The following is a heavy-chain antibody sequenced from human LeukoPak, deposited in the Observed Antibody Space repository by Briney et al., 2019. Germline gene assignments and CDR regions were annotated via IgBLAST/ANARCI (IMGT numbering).Heavy chain of an antibody. V-gene: IGHV3-64*04. J-gene: IGHJ4*02. Sequence: GGSLRLSCSASGFTFSIFPMHWVRQAPGKGLEYVSGIDSDGGGTYYADSVKGRFTISRDNSKNTLYLQMNSLRAEDTAVYYCAKPPDYFGSGTYLRTVGGFDYWGQGTLVTVSS. CDR2: IDSDGGGT. CDR3: AKPPDYFGSGTYLRTVGGFDY. CDR1: GFTFSIFP. D-gene: IGHD3-10*01.